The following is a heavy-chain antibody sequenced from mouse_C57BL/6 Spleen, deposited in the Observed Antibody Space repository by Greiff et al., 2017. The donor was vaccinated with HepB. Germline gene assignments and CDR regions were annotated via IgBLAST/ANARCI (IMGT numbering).Heavy chain of an antibody. J-gene: IGHJ4*01. Sequence: QVQLQQSGAELVRPGTSVKMSCKASGYTFTNYWIGWAKQRPGHGLEWIGDIYPGGGYTNYNEKFKGKATLTADKSSSTAYMQFSSLTSEDSAIYYCARYGATVVARDYAMDYWGQGTSVTVSS. CDR1: GYTFTNYW. CDR2: IYPGGGYT. V-gene: IGHV1-63*01. CDR3: ARYGATVVARDYAMDY. D-gene: IGHD1-1*01.